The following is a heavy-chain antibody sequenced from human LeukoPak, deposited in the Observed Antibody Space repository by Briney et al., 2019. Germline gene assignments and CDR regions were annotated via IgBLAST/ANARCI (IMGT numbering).Heavy chain of an antibody. D-gene: IGHD5-24*01. CDR3: TRAGGDGYNWVFDY. J-gene: IGHJ4*02. V-gene: IGHV3-49*05. CDR1: GFIFSDYY. Sequence: NPGGSLRLSCAASGFIFSDYYMTWIRQAPGKGLEWVGFIRSKAYGGTTEYAASVKGRFTISRDDSKSIAYLQMNSLKTEDTAVYYCTRAGGDGYNWVFDYWGQGTLVTVSS. CDR2: IRSKAYGGTT.